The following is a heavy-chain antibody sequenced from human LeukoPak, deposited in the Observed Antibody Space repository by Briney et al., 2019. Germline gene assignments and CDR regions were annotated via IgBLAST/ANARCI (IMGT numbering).Heavy chain of an antibody. CDR3: ARSGSGGWIDH. CDR1: GFTFISYG. CDR2: ISKDGSDK. J-gene: IGHJ4*02. Sequence: GMSLRLSCATSGFTFISYGMHWVRQAPGKGLEWVAVISKDGSDKKYADSVKGRFIISRDNSRNTLYLQMNSLRAEDTAVYYCARSGSGGWIDHWGQGTLVTVSS. V-gene: IGHV3-30*03. D-gene: IGHD6-19*01.